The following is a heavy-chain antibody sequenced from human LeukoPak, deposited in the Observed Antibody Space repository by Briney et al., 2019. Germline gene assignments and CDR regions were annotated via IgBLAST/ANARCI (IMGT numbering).Heavy chain of an antibody. D-gene: IGHD6-13*01. V-gene: IGHV1-18*01. J-gene: IGHJ4*02. CDR3: VRDHGVAAAGTISPFDY. Sequence: ASVKVSCKASGYTFTNYGISWVRQAPGQGLEWMGWISAYNGNTNYAQKIQGRVTMTTDTSTSTAHMELRSLSSDDTAVYYCVRDHGVAAAGTISPFDYWGQGTLVTVSS. CDR2: ISAYNGNT. CDR1: GYTFTNYG.